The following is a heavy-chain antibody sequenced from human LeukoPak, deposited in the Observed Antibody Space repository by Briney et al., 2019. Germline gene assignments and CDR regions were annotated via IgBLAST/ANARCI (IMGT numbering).Heavy chain of an antibody. D-gene: IGHD3-10*01. Sequence: SVKVSCKASGGTFSSYAISWVRQAPGQGLEWMGRIIPILGIANYAQKFQGRVTITADKSTSTAYMELSSLRSEDTAVYYCARDISITMVRGVRGSWFDPWGQGTLVTVSS. J-gene: IGHJ5*02. CDR2: IIPILGIA. CDR1: GGTFSSYA. V-gene: IGHV1-69*04. CDR3: ARDISITMVRGVRGSWFDP.